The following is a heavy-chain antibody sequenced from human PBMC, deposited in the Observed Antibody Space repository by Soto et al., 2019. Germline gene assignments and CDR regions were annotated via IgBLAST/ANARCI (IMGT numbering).Heavy chain of an antibody. Sequence: GGSLSLSCAASGFTFSSFWMSWVRQAPGKGLEWVANIKQDGSEKYYVDSVKGRFTISRDSAKNSLYLQMNSLRAEDTAVYYCARVVVLLWFGDLSFPNYMDVWGKGTTVTVSS. CDR3: ARVVVLLWFGDLSFPNYMDV. CDR2: IKQDGSEK. CDR1: GFTFSSFW. D-gene: IGHD3-10*01. V-gene: IGHV3-7*01. J-gene: IGHJ6*03.